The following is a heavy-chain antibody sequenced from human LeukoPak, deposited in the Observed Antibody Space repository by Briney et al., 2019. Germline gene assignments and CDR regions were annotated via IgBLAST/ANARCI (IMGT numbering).Heavy chain of an antibody. CDR3: ARLPKTYDFWTAYYAY. D-gene: IGHD3-3*01. CDR1: GGSISSSSYY. V-gene: IGHV4-39*01. CDR2: IYYSGST. Sequence: SETLSLTCTVSGGSISSSSYYWGWIRQPPGKGLEWIGSIYYSGSTYYNPSLKSRVTISVDTSKNQFSLKLNSVTAADTAVYYCARLPKTYDFWTAYYAYWGQGTLVTVSS. J-gene: IGHJ4*02.